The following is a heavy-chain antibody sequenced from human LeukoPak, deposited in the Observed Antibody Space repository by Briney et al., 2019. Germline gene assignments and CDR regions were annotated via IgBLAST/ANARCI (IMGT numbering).Heavy chain of an antibody. J-gene: IGHJ4*02. V-gene: IGHV4-59*08. CDR1: SGSTSSYY. D-gene: IGHD5-24*01. Sequence: PSETLSLTCTASSGSTSSYYWRWIRQPPGKGLEGIGYIYYSGSTNYNPSLKRRVTISLDTSKNQLSLKLRSLTASDTAVDYCAGVEMATFDYCGEGTLVTVSS. CDR3: AGVEMATFDY. CDR2: IYYSGST.